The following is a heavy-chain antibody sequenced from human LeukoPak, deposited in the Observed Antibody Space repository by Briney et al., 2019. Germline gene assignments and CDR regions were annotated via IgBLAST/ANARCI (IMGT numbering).Heavy chain of an antibody. V-gene: IGHV3-21*01. Sequence: GGSLRLSCAASGFTFSSYSMNWVRQAPGQGLKWVSYISSSSYIYDADSVKGRFTISTDNAKNSLYLQINRLRTEDTAVYYCARRYCSGGSCYAFDYWGQGTLVTVSS. D-gene: IGHD2-15*01. J-gene: IGHJ4*02. CDR3: ARRYCSGGSCYAFDY. CDR2: ISSSSYI. CDR1: GFTFSSYS.